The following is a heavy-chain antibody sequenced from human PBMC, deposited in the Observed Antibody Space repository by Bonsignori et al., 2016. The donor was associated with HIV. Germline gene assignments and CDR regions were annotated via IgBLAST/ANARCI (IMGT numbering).Heavy chain of an antibody. CDR3: AFLRFLEWYSLPAAFDI. D-gene: IGHD3-3*01. CDR2: IIPIFGTA. Sequence: WVRQAPGQGLEWMGGIIPIFGTANYAQKFQGRVTITADESTSTAYMELSSLRSEDTAVYYCAFLRFLEWYSLPAAFDIWGQGTMVTVSS. V-gene: IGHV1-69*01. J-gene: IGHJ3*02.